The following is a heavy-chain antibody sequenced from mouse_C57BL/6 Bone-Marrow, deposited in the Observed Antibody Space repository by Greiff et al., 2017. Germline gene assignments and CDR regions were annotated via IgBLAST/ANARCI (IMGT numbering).Heavy chain of an antibody. V-gene: IGHV14-1*01. J-gene: IGHJ2*01. Sequence: VQLQQSGAELVRPGASVKLSCTASGFNITDYYMHWVKQRPEQGLEWIGRIDPEDGDTEYAPKFQGKATMTADTSSNTAYLQRSSLTSEDTAVYYWSTKTGTNYWGQGTTLTVSS. CDR3: STKTGTNY. D-gene: IGHD4-1*01. CDR2: IDPEDGDT. CDR1: GFNITDYY.